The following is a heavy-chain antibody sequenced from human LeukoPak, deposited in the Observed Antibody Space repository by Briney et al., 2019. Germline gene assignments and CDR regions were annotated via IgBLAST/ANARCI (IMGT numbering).Heavy chain of an antibody. J-gene: IGHJ4*02. CDR1: GDSVSSNSAA. V-gene: IGHV6-1*01. CDR2: TYYRSKWYN. Sequence: SQTLSLTCAISGDSVSSNSAAWNWIRQSPSRGLEWLGRTYYRSKWYNDYAVSVKSRISINPDTSKNQFSLHLYSVTPEDTAVYYCARATSPIRFGQFNIDYWGQGTLVTVSS. D-gene: IGHD3-10*01. CDR3: ARATSPIRFGQFNIDY.